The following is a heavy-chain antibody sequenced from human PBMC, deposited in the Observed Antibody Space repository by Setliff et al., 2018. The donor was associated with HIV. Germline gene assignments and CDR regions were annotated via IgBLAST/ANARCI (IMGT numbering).Heavy chain of an antibody. J-gene: IGHJ6*03. CDR2: INPSGGST. Sequence: ASVKVSCKASGGTFSSYAISWVRQAPGQGLEWMGIINPSGGSTNYAHKFQGRVTMTRDTSTSTAYMELRSLRSDDTAVYYCARRTIDYYYMDVWGKGTTVTVSS. CDR1: GGTFSSYA. CDR3: ARRTIDYYYMDV. V-gene: IGHV1-46*01.